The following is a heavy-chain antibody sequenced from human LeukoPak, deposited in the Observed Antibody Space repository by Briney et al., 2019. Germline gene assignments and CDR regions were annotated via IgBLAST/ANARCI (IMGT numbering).Heavy chain of an antibody. Sequence: SETLPLTCTVSGGSISSYYWSWIRQPPGKGLEWIGYIYYSGSTNYNPSLKSRVTISVDTSKNQFSLKLSSVTAADTAVYYCARDRGGYNSFDYWGQGTLVTVSS. V-gene: IGHV4-59*01. CDR1: GGSISSYY. J-gene: IGHJ4*02. CDR3: ARDRGGYNSFDY. D-gene: IGHD5-24*01. CDR2: IYYSGST.